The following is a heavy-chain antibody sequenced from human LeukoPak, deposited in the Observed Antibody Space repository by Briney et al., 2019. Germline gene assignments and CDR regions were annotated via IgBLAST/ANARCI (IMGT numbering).Heavy chain of an antibody. D-gene: IGHD2/OR15-2a*01. J-gene: IGHJ2*01. CDR2: IWYDGSNK. V-gene: IGHV3-33*01. CDR1: GFTFSSYG. CDR3: ARDRSMSGWYIDL. Sequence: TGGSLRLPCAASGFTFSSYGMHWVRQAPGKGLEWVAVIWYDGSNKYYPDSVQGRFTISRDNSKNTLNLQVNSLRAEDTAVYYCARDRSMSGWYIDLWGRGTLVTVSS.